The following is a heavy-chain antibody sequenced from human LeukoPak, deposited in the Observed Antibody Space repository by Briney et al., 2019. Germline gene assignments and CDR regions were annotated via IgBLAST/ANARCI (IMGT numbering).Heavy chain of an antibody. CDR3: AGSASYYRY. Sequence: SQTLSLTCAISGDSVSSNSVVWNWIRHSPSRGLEWLGRTYYRSKWFNDYAPSVKSRITINPDTSKNQFSLQLNSVTPDDTGVYYCAGSASYYRYWDQGTLVTVSS. J-gene: IGHJ4*02. V-gene: IGHV6-1*01. D-gene: IGHD1-26*01. CDR1: GDSVSSNSVV. CDR2: TYYRSKWFN.